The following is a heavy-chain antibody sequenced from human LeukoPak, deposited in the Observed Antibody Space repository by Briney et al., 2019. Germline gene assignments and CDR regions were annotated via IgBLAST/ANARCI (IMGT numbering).Heavy chain of an antibody. CDR1: GGSISSYY. J-gene: IGHJ5*02. Sequence: PSETLSLTCTVSGGSISSYYWSWIRQPPGKGLEWIGYIYYSGSTYYNPSLKSRVTLSVDTSKNQFSLKLSSVTAADTAVYYCVGDALYSSTWYPGPWGQGTLVTVSS. CDR2: IYYSGST. D-gene: IGHD2-2*01. CDR3: VGDALYSSTWYPGP. V-gene: IGHV4-59*04.